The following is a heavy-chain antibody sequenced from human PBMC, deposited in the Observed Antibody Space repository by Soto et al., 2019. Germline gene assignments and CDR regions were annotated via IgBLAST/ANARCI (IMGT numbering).Heavy chain of an antibody. D-gene: IGHD1-26*01. CDR1: GFTFSSYA. V-gene: IGHV3-23*01. CDR2: ISGSGGST. J-gene: IGHJ4*02. CDR3: AKDPEPPYSGSYSYYFDY. Sequence: GGSLRLSCAASGFTFSSYAMSWVRQAPGKGLEWVSAISGSGGSTYYADTVKGRFTISRDNSKNTLYLQMNSLRAEDTAVYYFAKDPEPPYSGSYSYYFDYWGQGTLVTVSS.